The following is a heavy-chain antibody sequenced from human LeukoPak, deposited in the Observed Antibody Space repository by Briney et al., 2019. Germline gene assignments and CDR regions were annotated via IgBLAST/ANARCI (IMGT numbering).Heavy chain of an antibody. V-gene: IGHV3-74*01. CDR1: GFTFSDFW. CDR3: TRGGYSGSYYRFS. Sequence: GGSLRLSCAASGFTFSDFWMHWVRQAPGKGPEWLSRTSKDGSHTVYADSAKGRFTASRDNTKSTVYLEVTNLRPEDTAVYYCTRGGYSGSYYRFSWGQGTPVTVAS. CDR2: TSKDGSHT. D-gene: IGHD6-25*01. J-gene: IGHJ4*02.